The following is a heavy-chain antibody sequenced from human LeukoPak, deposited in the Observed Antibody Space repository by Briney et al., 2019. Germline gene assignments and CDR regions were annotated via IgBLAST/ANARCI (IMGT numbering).Heavy chain of an antibody. V-gene: IGHV3-15*01. J-gene: IGHJ1*01. D-gene: IGHD3-22*01. CDR3: TTDRYYDNSELQFQH. Sequence: PGGSLRLSCAASGFTLNNAWMSWVRQAPGKGLEWLGRIKRETDGGTIDYDAPVKGRFTISRDDSRNTLYLQMDSLKIEDTAVYYCTTDRYYDNSELQFQHWGQGTLVTVSS. CDR2: IKRETDGGTI. CDR1: GFTLNNAW.